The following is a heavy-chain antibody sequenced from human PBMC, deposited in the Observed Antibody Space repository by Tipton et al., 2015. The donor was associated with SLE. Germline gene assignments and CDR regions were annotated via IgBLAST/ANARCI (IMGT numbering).Heavy chain of an antibody. J-gene: IGHJ4*02. V-gene: IGHV3-7*01. CDR3: AISLASGNFYRWTFDS. CDR2: INPDGNQQ. CDR1: GFAFTSYW. Sequence: SLRLSCEASGFAFTSYWMSWVRQAPGKGLVWVANINPDGNQQYYVDSVRGRFTISSDNAKNSLDLQMNSLRAEDTAIYYCAISLASGNFYRWTFDSWGQGTLVTVSS. D-gene: IGHD1-26*01.